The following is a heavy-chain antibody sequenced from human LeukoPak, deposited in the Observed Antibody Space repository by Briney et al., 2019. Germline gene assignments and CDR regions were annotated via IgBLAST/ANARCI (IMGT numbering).Heavy chain of an antibody. Sequence: GGSLRLSCAASGFTFSSYAMHWVRQAPGKGLEWVAIISYDGSNEYYADSVKGRFTISRDNAKNSLYLQMNSLRAEDTAVYYCARDSCSSTSCYGSNWFDPWSQGTLVTVSS. D-gene: IGHD2-2*01. V-gene: IGHV3-30*04. CDR1: GFTFSSYA. J-gene: IGHJ5*02. CDR2: ISYDGSNE. CDR3: ARDSCSSTSCYGSNWFDP.